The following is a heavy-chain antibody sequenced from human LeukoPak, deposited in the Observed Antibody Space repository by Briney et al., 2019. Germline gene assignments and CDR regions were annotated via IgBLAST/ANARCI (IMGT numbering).Heavy chain of an antibody. CDR3: ARSWSKGCSSTSCPKKHWYFDL. V-gene: IGHV4-59*01. D-gene: IGHD2-2*01. CDR2: IYYSGST. J-gene: IGHJ2*01. CDR1: GGSISCYY. Sequence: PSETLSLTCTVSGGSISCYYWSWIRQPPGKGLEWIGYIYYSGSTNYNPSLKSRVTISVDTSKNQFSLKLSSVTAADTAVYYCARSWSKGCSSTSCPKKHWYFDLWGRGTLVTVSS.